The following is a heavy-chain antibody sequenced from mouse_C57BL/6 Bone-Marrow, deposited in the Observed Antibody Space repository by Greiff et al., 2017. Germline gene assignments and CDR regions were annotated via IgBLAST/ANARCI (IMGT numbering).Heavy chain of an antibody. D-gene: IGHD1-1*01. CDR3: ARVYYYGSSSFAY. CDR2: ISNGGGST. Sequence: DVQLVESGGGLVQPGGSLKLSCAASGFTFSDYYTYWVRQTPEKRLEWVAYISNGGGSTYYPDTVKGRFTISRDNAKNTLYLQMSRLKSEDTAMYYCARVYYYGSSSFAYWGQGTLVTVSA. J-gene: IGHJ3*01. CDR1: GFTFSDYY. V-gene: IGHV5-12*01.